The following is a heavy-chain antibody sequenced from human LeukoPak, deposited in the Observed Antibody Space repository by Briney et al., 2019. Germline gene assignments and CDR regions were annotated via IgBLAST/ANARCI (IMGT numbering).Heavy chain of an antibody. CDR3: ARGVGSTSSNWFDP. V-gene: IGHV4-61*02. D-gene: IGHD2-2*01. J-gene: IGHJ5*02. CDR2: IYGSGNT. Sequence: PSETLSLTCTVSGGSVSSGSYYWSWIRQPAGKGLEWIGRIYGSGNTNYNPSLKSRVTISMDTSKNQFSLKLTSVTAADTAVYYCARGVGSTSSNWFDPWGQGTLVTVSS. CDR1: GGSVSSGSYY.